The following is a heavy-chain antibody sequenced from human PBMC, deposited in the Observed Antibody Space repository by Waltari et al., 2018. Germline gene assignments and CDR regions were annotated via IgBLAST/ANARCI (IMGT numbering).Heavy chain of an antibody. Sequence: EVQLVQSGAEMKKPGAAARISCRSSAYTFTDYYRHWNQQAPGKGLTWMGRVDPERGESLFVPQLQRRLKLTAENSRDTAYMELTSLHYDDTAVYYCARGPLGAAHWFDSWGQGTLVTVSS. D-gene: IGHD1-26*01. CDR1: AYTFTDYY. V-gene: IGHV1-69-2*01. CDR2: VDPERGES. CDR3: ARGPLGAAHWFDS. J-gene: IGHJ5*01.